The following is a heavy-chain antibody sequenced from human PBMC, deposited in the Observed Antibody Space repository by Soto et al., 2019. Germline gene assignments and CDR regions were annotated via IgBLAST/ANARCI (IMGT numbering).Heavy chain of an antibody. CDR2: ISSSSSYT. Sequence: NPGGSLRLSCAASGFTFSDYYMSWIRQAPGKGLEWVSYISSSSSYTNYADSVKGRFTISRDNAKNSLYLQMNSLRAEDTAVYYCARLIVPTKSKDWFDPWGQGTLVTVSS. D-gene: IGHD3-22*01. CDR1: GFTFSDYY. V-gene: IGHV3-11*06. CDR3: ARLIVPTKSKDWFDP. J-gene: IGHJ5*02.